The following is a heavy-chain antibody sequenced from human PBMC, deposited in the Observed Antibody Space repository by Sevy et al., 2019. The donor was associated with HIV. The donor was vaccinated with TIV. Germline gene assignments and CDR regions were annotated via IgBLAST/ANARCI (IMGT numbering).Heavy chain of an antibody. CDR1: GFIFSNYG. J-gene: IGHJ6*02. CDR2: ISSDGSDR. D-gene: IGHD6-13*01. CDR3: ANSWGRYDGSSWIYYYYDMDV. V-gene: IGHV3-30*18. Sequence: GGSLRLSCAASGFIFSNYGMHWVRQAPGKGLEWVAVISSDGSDRDYAYSVKGRFTISRDNSKDTLDLQMNSLRADDTAVYYCANSWGRYDGSSWIYYYYDMDVWGQGTKVTVSS.